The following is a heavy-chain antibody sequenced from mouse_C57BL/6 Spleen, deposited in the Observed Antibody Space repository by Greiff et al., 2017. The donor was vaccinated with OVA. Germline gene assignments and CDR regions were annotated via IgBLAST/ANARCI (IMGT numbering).Heavy chain of an antibody. CDR1: GYTFTSYW. D-gene: IGHD1-1*01. J-gene: IGHJ2*01. CDR2: IYPGSGSN. V-gene: IGHV1-55*01. CDR3: AKGRITSFDY. Sequence: QVNVKQPGAELVKPGASVKMSCKASGYTFTSYWITWVKQRPGQGLEWIGDIYPGSGSNNYNEKFKSKGTLTVDTSSSTAYMQLSSLTSEDSAVYYCAKGRITSFDYWGQGTTLTVSS.